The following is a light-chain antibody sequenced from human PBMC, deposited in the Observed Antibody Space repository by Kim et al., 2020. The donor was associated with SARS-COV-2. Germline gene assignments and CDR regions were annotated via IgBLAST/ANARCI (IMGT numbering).Light chain of an antibody. V-gene: IGKV1-39*01. CDR3: QQSYSAPHT. CDR2: AAS. J-gene: IGKJ2*01. Sequence: SASVGDRVTITCRASQSISSFLNWYHQKPGEAPNLLIYAASSLQSGVPSRFSGSGSGTDFTLTISSLQPEDFATYYCQQSYSAPHTFGQGTKLEI. CDR1: QSISSF.